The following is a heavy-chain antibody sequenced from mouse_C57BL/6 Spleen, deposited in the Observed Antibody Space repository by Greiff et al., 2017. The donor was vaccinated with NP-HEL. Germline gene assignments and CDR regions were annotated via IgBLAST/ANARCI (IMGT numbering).Heavy chain of an antibody. D-gene: IGHD1-1*01. CDR3: ARRTTVVAPMDY. V-gene: IGHV1-82*01. J-gene: IGHJ4*01. Sequence: QVQLQQSGPELVKPGASVKISCKASGYAFTSSWMNWVKQRPGKGLEWIGRIYPGDGDTNYNGKFKGKATLTADKSSSTAYMQLSSLTSEDSAVYFCARRTTVVAPMDYWGQGTSVTVSS. CDR2: IYPGDGDT. CDR1: GYAFTSSW.